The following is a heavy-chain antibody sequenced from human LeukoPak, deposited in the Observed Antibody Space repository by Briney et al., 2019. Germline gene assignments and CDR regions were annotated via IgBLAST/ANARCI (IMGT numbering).Heavy chain of an antibody. J-gene: IGHJ5*02. CDR1: GFKFDDYA. D-gene: IGHD6-13*01. V-gene: IGHV3-9*01. Sequence: GGSLRLSCVASGFKFDDYAMHGVRRGLAKGVEWVSGISWNGGNIDYADSVKGRFTISRDNGKNSLYLQLNSLRPEDTAFYYCAKGPAVAGLSWFDPWGQGTLVTVSA. CDR3: AKGPAVAGLSWFDP. CDR2: ISWNGGNI.